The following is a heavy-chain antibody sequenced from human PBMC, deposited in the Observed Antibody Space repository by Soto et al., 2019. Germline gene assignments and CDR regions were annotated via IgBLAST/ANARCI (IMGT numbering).Heavy chain of an antibody. CDR1: GVTFSKFI. Sequence: QVQLEQSGGEVKKPGSSVKVSCKASGVTFSKFIMTWVRQAPGLGLEWVGGIIPIFGTANYAQKFQGRVTITADESTSTSYLEVSNLRSEDTAVYYCAKVRYSSPMGHYYGMDVWGQGTAVTVSS. V-gene: IGHV1-69*01. CDR2: IIPIFGTA. D-gene: IGHD6-19*01. J-gene: IGHJ6*02. CDR3: AKVRYSSPMGHYYGMDV.